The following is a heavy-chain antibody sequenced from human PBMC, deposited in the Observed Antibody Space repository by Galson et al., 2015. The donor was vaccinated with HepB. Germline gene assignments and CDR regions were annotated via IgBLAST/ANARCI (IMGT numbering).Heavy chain of an antibody. D-gene: IGHD6-6*01. CDR2: IYHSGYP. CDR1: GASISSYY. J-gene: IGHJ4*02. Sequence: SLTCTVSGASISSYYWTWIRQPPGKGLEWIGHIYHSGYPKYNPSLKRQVTISMDTSNNQFSLRLTFVTAADTAVYYCARNQYSSSPHFHYWGQGTLLTVSS. CDR3: ARNQYSSSPHFHY. V-gene: IGHV4-59*01.